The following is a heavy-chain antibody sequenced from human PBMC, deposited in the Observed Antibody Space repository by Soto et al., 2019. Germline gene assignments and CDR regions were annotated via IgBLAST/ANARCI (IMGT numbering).Heavy chain of an antibody. V-gene: IGHV3-30*18. J-gene: IGHJ2*01. D-gene: IGHD1-20*01. CDR1: GFTFSSYG. CDR3: AKEPRIRLPDWYFDL. CDR2: ISYDGSNK. Sequence: PGGSLRLSCAASGFTFSSYGMHWVRQAPGKGLEWVAVISYDGSNKYYADSVKGRFTISRDNSKNTLYLQMNSLRAEDTAVYYCAKEPRIRLPDWYFDLWGRGTLVTVSS.